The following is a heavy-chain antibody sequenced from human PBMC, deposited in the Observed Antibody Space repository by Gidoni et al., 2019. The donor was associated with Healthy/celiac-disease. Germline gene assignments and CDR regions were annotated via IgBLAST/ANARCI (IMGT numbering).Heavy chain of an antibody. J-gene: IGHJ6*03. D-gene: IGHD2-2*02. CDR1: GFTFSSYW. V-gene: IGHV3-7*01. CDR2: IKQDGSEK. CDR3: ARESPIVVVPAAIRPYYYYYMDV. Sequence: EVQLVESGGGLVQPGGSLRLSCAASGFTFSSYWMSWVRQAPGKGLEWVANIKQDGSEKDYVDSVKGRFTISRDNAKNSLYLQMNSLRAEDTAVYYCARESPIVVVPAAIRPYYYYYMDVWGKGTTVTVSS.